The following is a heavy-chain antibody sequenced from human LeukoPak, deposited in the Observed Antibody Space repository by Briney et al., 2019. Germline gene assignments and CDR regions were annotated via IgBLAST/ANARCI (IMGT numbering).Heavy chain of an antibody. J-gene: IGHJ4*02. Sequence: GSLRLSCAASGFTFSSYSMSWVRQAPGKGLEWVSGISGSGDNTYYADSVNGRFTISRDNSQNTLYLQMNRLSAEDTAVYYCAKGEALDWGQGTLVTVSS. CDR2: ISGSGDNT. V-gene: IGHV3-23*01. CDR1: GFTFSSYS. CDR3: AKGEALD.